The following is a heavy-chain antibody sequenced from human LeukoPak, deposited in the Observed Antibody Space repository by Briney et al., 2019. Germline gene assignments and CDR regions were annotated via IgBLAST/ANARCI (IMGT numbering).Heavy chain of an antibody. CDR1: GFTVSSNY. CDR3: AREDSGWGWFDT. J-gene: IGHJ5*02. CDR2: VYSGGGT. D-gene: IGHD3-10*01. V-gene: IGHV3-53*01. Sequence: PGGSLRLSCAASGFTVSSNYMSWVRQAPGKGLEWVSVVYSGGGTYYADSVKGRFTISRDNSKNTLYLQMNNLRAEDTAGYYCAREDSGWGWFDTWGLGTLVTVSS.